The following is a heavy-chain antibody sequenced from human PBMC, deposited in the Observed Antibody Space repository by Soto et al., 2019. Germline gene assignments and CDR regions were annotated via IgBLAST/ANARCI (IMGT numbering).Heavy chain of an antibody. CDR3: AGLSSVYYESGGYYPYYYFGMDV. D-gene: IGHD3-22*01. V-gene: IGHV5-51*01. CDR2: IYPGDSDT. Sequence: PGESLKISCKGSGYSFTSYWIGWVRQMPGKGLEWMGIIYPGDSDTRYSPSFQGQVTISADKSISTAYLQWSSLKASDTAMYYCAGLSSVYYESGGYYPYYYFGMDVWAKGPRSPSP. J-gene: IGHJ6*02. CDR1: GYSFTSYW.